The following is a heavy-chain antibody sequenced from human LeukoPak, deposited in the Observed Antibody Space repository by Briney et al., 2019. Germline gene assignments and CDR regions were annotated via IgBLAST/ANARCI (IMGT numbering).Heavy chain of an antibody. CDR3: ARDTWEKITKVRGVILTNWFDP. V-gene: IGHV1-2*02. D-gene: IGHD3-10*01. CDR2: INPNSGGT. Sequence: ASVKVSCKASGYTFTGYYMHWVRQAPGQGLEWMGWINPNSGGTNYAQKFQGRVTMTRDTSISTAYMELSRLRSDDTAVYYCARDTWEKITKVRGVILTNWFDPWGQGTLVTVSS. J-gene: IGHJ5*02. CDR1: GYTFTGYY.